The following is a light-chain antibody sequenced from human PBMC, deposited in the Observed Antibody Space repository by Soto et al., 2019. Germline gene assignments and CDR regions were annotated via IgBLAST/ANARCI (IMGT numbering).Light chain of an antibody. CDR3: QQYGSSPRT. Sequence: EIVLTQSPGTLSLSPGERATLSCRASQSVSSNYLAWYQQRPGQAPRLLIYGVSSRATGVPDRFSGSGSGTDFTLTISRLEPEDFGVYYCQQYGSSPRTFGQGTKVEIK. CDR2: GVS. V-gene: IGKV3-20*01. CDR1: QSVSSNY. J-gene: IGKJ1*01.